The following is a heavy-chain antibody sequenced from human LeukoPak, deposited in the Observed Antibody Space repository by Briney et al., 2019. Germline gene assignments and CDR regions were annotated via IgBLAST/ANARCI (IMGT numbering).Heavy chain of an antibody. CDR2: IDWDDDK. CDR3: ARIRRGYSYGYEVYCFDY. J-gene: IGHJ4*02. Sequence: SGPTLVKPTQTLTLTCTFSGFSLSTSGMCVSWIRQPPGKALEWIARIDWDDDKYYSTSLKTRLTISKDTSKNQVVLTMTNMDPVDTATYYCARIRRGYSYGYEVYCFDYWGQGTLVTVSS. V-gene: IGHV2-70*10. CDR1: GFSLSTSGMC. D-gene: IGHD5-18*01.